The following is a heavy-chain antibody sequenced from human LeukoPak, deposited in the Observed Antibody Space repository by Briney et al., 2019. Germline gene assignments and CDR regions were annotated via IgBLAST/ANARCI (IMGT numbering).Heavy chain of an antibody. CDR1: GFTFSSYS. CDR3: ARRSSGAINSYFDY. Sequence: QTGGSLRLSCAASGFTFSSYSMNWVRQAPGKGLEWVSYISTSSNTIYYADSVKGRFTISRDNAKNSLYLQMNSLRAEDTAVYYCARRSSGAINSYFDYWGQGTLVTVSS. D-gene: IGHD1-1*01. V-gene: IGHV3-48*01. J-gene: IGHJ4*02. CDR2: ISTSSNTI.